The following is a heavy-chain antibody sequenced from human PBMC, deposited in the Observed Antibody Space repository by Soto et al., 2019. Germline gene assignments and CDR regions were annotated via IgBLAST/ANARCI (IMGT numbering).Heavy chain of an antibody. J-gene: IGHJ6*03. V-gene: IGHV4-59*01. CDR1: GGSISSYY. CDR2: IYYSGST. CDR3: AIHTPLDYYYYMDV. Sequence: SETLSLTCTVSGGSISSYYWSWIRQPPGKGLEWIGYIYYSGSTNYNPSLKSRVTISVDTSKNQFSLKLSSVTAADTAVYYCAIHTPLDYYYYMDVWGKGTTVTVSS. D-gene: IGHD2-2*02.